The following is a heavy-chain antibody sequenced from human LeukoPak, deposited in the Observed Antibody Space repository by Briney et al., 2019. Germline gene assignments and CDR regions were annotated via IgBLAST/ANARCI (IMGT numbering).Heavy chain of an antibody. D-gene: IGHD3-10*01. CDR1: GGSISSYH. J-gene: IGHJ4*02. V-gene: IGHV4-4*07. CDR2: IYSSGRT. CDR3: ARLTYYGSGSYYYFDY. Sequence: SETLSLTCTVSGGSISSYHWSWIRQPAGKGLEWIGRIYSSGRTNYNPSLKSRVTMSVDTSKNQFSLKLSSVTAADTAVYYCARLTYYGSGSYYYFDYWGQGTLVTVSS.